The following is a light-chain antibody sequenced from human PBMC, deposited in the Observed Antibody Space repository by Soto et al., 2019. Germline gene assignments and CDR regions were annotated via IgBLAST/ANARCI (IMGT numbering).Light chain of an antibody. CDR2: EVS. J-gene: IGLJ2*01. V-gene: IGLV2-14*01. CDR3: TSYTSSSTVV. Sequence: QSALTQPASVSGSPGQSITISCTGTSSDVGGYNYVSWYQQHPGKAPKVMIYEVSNRPSGVSNRFSGSKSDNTASLTISGLQGEDEADYYCTSYTSSSTVVFGGGTKLTVL. CDR1: SSDVGGYNY.